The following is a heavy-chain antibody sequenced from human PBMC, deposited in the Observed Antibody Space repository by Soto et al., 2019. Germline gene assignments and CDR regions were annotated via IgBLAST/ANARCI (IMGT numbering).Heavy chain of an antibody. CDR1: GFIFSKYS. J-gene: IGHJ4*02. D-gene: IGHD1-26*01. CDR3: AREDILGTRSFDY. V-gene: IGHV3-48*02. CDR2: ISSNSITI. Sequence: PGGSLRLSCGASGFIFSKYSMNWVRQVPGKGLEWLSYISSNSITIYYADSVRGRFTIFRDNAKNSLYLQMNSLRDEDTAVYYCAREDILGTRSFDYWGQGALVTVSS.